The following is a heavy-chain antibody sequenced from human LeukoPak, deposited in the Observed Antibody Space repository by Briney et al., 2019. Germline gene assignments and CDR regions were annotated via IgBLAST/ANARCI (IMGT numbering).Heavy chain of an antibody. Sequence: GGSLRLSCAASGFTFTSYWMSWVRQAPGKGLEWVSAISGSGGSTYYADSVKGRFTISRDNSKNTLYLQMNSLRAEDTAVYYCAKSGEAPHYYGSGSYSWFDPWGQGTLVTVSS. CDR3: AKSGEAPHYYGSGSYSWFDP. J-gene: IGHJ5*02. V-gene: IGHV3-23*01. CDR2: ISGSGGST. CDR1: GFTFTSYW. D-gene: IGHD3-10*01.